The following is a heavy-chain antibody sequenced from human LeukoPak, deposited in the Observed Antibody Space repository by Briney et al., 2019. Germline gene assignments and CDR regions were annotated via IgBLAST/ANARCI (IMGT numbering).Heavy chain of an antibody. CDR1: GFTFSSYA. D-gene: IGHD3-9*01. V-gene: IGHV3-30-3*01. CDR3: ARGRMTGYYGLGAFDI. Sequence: GGSLRLSCAASGFTFSSYAMHWVRQAPGKGLEWVAVISYDGSNKYYADSVKGRFTISRDNSKNTLYLQMNSLRAEDTAVYYCARGRMTGYYGLGAFDIWGQGTMVTVSS. CDR2: ISYDGSNK. J-gene: IGHJ3*02.